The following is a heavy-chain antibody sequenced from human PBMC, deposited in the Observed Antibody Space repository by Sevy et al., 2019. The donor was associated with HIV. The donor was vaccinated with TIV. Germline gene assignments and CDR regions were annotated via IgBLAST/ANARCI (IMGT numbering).Heavy chain of an antibody. J-gene: IGHJ6*02. V-gene: IGHV3-11*01. CDR2: ISSSGSTI. Sequence: GGSLRLSCAASGFTFSDYYMSWIRQAPGKGLEWVSYISSSGSTIYYAASVKGRFTISRDNAKNSLYLQMNSLRAKDTAVYYCARDRSEMATILHYYYGMDVWGQGTTVTVSS. D-gene: IGHD5-12*01. CDR3: ARDRSEMATILHYYYGMDV. CDR1: GFTFSDYY.